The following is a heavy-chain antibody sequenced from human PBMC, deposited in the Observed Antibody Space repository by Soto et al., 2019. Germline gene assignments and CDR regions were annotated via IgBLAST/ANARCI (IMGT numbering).Heavy chain of an antibody. Sequence: QLQLQESGSRLVKSSETLSLTCAVSGDTISTGGYSWAWIRQPPGKALEWIGHTYHSGNPYYNPTPQRRVXIXVXRXXHEFSLKLSSVTAADTAAYSCARATYGDCVGYFAPWGQGTLVTVSS. J-gene: IGHJ5*02. V-gene: IGHV4-30-2*01. CDR2: TYHSGNP. D-gene: IGHD4-17*01. CDR1: GDTISTGGYS. CDR3: ARATYGDCVGYFAP.